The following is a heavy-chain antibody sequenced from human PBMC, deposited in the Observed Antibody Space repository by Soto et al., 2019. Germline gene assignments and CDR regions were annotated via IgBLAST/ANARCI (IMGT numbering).Heavy chain of an antibody. CDR1: GFTFSSYG. CDR3: ARDLSRFGAIDY. CDR2: IWYDGSNK. D-gene: IGHD3-16*01. J-gene: IGHJ4*02. Sequence: GGSLRLSCAASGFTFSSYGMHWVRQAPGKGLEWVAVIWYDGSNKYYADSVKGRFTISRDNSKNTLYLQMNSLRAEDTAVYYCARDLSRFGAIDYWGQGTLVTVSS. V-gene: IGHV3-33*01.